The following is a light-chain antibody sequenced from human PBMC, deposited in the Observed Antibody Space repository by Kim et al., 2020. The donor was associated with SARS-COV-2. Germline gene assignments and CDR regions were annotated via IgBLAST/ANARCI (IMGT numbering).Light chain of an antibody. Sequence: AVGDRVTITCRTRQCTSSYFSCYQQKPGKAPRLLIFATSTLHSGVPSRFSATASGTDSTLTISSLQPEDFAAYYCQQLNGHPPNTFGQGTKVDIK. CDR3: QQLNGHPPNT. J-gene: IGKJ2*01. CDR1: QCTSSY. V-gene: IGKV1-9*01. CDR2: ATS.